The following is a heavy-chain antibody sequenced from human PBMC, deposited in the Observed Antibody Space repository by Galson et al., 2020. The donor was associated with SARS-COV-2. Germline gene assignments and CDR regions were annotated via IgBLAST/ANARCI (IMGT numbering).Heavy chain of an antibody. D-gene: IGHD6-6*01. Sequence: HGESLKISCKGSGYSFTSYWIGWVRQMPGKGLEWLGIIYPGDSDTRTSPSFQGQVTISADKSISTAYLQWSSLKASDTAMYYCVRLRSGYSSSSLSLYYGMDVWGQGTTVTVSS. CDR1: GYSFTSYW. CDR3: VRLRSGYSSSSLSLYYGMDV. J-gene: IGHJ6*02. CDR2: IYPGDSDT. V-gene: IGHV5-51*01.